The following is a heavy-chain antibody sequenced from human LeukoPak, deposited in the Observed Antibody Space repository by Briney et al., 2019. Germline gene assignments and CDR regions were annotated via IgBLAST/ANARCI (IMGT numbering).Heavy chain of an antibody. D-gene: IGHD2-2*02. CDR1: GYTFSDYW. Sequence: GESLKISCQVSGYTFSDYWIGWVRQMPGKGLEWMGFIFPADSDTRYSPSFQGQVTISADKSISTAYLQWSSLKASDTAMYYCARLTQLGYCSSTSCYNSWFDPWGQGTLVTVSS. J-gene: IGHJ5*02. V-gene: IGHV5-51*01. CDR3: ARLTQLGYCSSTSCYNSWFDP. CDR2: IFPADSDT.